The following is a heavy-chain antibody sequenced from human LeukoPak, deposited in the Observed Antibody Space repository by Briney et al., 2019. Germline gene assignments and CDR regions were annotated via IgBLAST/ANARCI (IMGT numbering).Heavy chain of an antibody. CDR1: GGTFGSYA. D-gene: IGHD2-15*01. CDR3: AGLGYCSSTSCSRYCSGGSCYSGFLDY. CDR2: IIPIFGTA. J-gene: IGHJ4*02. Sequence: EASVKVSCKASGGTFGSYAISWVRQAPGQGLEWMGGIIPIFGTANYAQKFQGRVTITADESTSTAYMELSSLRSEDTAVYYCAGLGYCSSTSCSRYCSGGSCYSGFLDYWGQGTLVTVSS. V-gene: IGHV1-69*01.